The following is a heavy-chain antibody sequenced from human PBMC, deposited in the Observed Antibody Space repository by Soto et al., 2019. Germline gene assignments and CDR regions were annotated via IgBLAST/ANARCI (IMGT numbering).Heavy chain of an antibody. CDR3: ARGNPFNYAGFDV. D-gene: IGHD3-16*01. CDR1: GYTFGDFD. CDR2: MNAKSGDT. V-gene: IGHV1-8*01. J-gene: IGHJ6*02. Sequence: ASVKVSCKASGYTFGDFDINWLRQASGQGPEWMGWMNAKSGDTFFAQRFQGKFNMTWDTSLSTAYMEVGSLTSDDTAMYYCARGNPFNYAGFDVWGQGTTVTVSS.